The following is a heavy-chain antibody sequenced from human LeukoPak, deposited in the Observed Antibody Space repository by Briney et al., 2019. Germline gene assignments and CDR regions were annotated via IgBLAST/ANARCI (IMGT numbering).Heavy chain of an antibody. CDR3: ARARTDSSRKKYNWFDP. J-gene: IGHJ5*02. Sequence: GGPLRLSCAASGFTFSDYYMSWIRQAPGKGLEWVSYISSSSSYTNYADSVKGRFTISRDNAKNSLYLQMNSLRAEDTAVYYCARARTDSSRKKYNWFDPWGQGTLVTVSS. D-gene: IGHD6-13*01. CDR1: GFTFSDYY. V-gene: IGHV3-11*06. CDR2: ISSSSSYT.